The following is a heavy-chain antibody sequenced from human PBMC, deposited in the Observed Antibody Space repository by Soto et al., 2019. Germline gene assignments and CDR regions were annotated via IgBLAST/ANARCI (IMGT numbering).Heavy chain of an antibody. CDR1: GGSISSGGYY. CDR3: ARDQVGGDSTNYYYYGMDV. CDR2: IYYSGST. Sequence: PSETLSLTCTVSGGSISSGGYYWSWIRQHPGKGLEWIGYIYYSGSTYYNPSLKSRVTISVDTSKNQFSLKLSSVTAADTAVYYCARDQVGGDSTNYYYYGMDVWGQGTTVTVSS. D-gene: IGHD4-17*01. J-gene: IGHJ6*02. V-gene: IGHV4-31*03.